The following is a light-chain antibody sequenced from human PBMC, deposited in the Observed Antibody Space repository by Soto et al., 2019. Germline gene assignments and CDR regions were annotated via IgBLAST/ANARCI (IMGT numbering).Light chain of an antibody. Sequence: QSVLTQPASVSGSPGQSITISCTGTSIDVGGYIYVSWYQQHPGKAPKLMIYEVSNRPSGVSNRFSGSKSGNTASLTISGLQAEDEADYYCSSYSRSSFYVFGTGTQLTVL. CDR1: SIDVGGYIY. CDR2: EVS. V-gene: IGLV2-14*01. CDR3: SSYSRSSFYV. J-gene: IGLJ1*01.